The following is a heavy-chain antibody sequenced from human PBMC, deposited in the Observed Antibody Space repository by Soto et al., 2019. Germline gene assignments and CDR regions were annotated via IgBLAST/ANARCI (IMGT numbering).Heavy chain of an antibody. CDR1: GGSISSYY. Sequence: PSETLSLTCTVSGGSISSYYWSWIRQPPGKGLEWIGYIYYSGSTNYNPSLKSRVTMSVDMSKNQFSLRLTSVTAADTAVYYCARVFPSYCGGDCSYFDSWGQGTLVTVSS. D-gene: IGHD2-21*02. CDR3: ARVFPSYCGGDCSYFDS. J-gene: IGHJ4*02. CDR2: IYYSGST. V-gene: IGHV4-59*01.